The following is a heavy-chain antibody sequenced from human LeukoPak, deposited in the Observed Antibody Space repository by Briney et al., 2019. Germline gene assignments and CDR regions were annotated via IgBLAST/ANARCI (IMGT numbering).Heavy chain of an antibody. CDR3: AHTAGYCSSTSCSFDY. J-gene: IGHJ4*02. V-gene: IGHV1-69*05. CDR1: RGTFSSYA. D-gene: IGHD2-2*01. CDR2: IIPIFGTA. Sequence: GASVKVSCKASRGTFSSYAISWVRQAPGQGLEWMGGIIPIFGTANYAQKFQGRVTITTDESTSTAYMELSSLRSEDTAVYYCAHTAGYCSSTSCSFDYWDQGTLVTVSS.